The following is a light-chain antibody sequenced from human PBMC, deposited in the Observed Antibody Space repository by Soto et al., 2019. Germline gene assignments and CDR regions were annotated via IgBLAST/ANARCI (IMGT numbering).Light chain of an antibody. CDR1: QSISRS. CDR3: QHYNDFLLI. V-gene: IGKV1-5*01. Sequence: IQMTQSPSTLSASVGDRVTITCRASQSISRSLAWYQQNPGKAPKLLIFDASSLESRVPSRFSGSGSGTEFTLTISSLQPDDFATYYCQHYNDFLLIFGPGTTVDIK. CDR2: DAS. J-gene: IGKJ3*01.